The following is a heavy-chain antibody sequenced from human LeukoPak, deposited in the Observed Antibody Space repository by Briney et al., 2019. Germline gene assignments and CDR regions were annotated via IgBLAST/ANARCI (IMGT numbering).Heavy chain of an antibody. J-gene: IGHJ4*02. D-gene: IGHD3-22*01. Sequence: SVKVSCKASGGTFSSYAISWVRQAPGQGLEWMGGIIPIFGTANYAQKFQGRVTITADESTSTAYMELSSLRSEDTAVYYCARGPGRPYYYDNGMPYYFDYWGQGTLVTVSS. CDR2: IIPIFGTA. V-gene: IGHV1-69*01. CDR3: ARGPGRPYYYDNGMPYYFDY. CDR1: GGTFSSYA.